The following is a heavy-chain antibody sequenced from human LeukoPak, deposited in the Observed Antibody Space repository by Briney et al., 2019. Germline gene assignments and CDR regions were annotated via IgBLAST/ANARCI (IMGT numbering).Heavy chain of an antibody. CDR3: ARKIITMIVVADDAFDI. CDR1: GYSISSGYY. J-gene: IGHJ3*02. Sequence: SETLSLTCAVSGYSISSGYYGGWVRQPPGKGLEWIGSIYHSGSTYYNPSLKSRVTISVDTSKNQFSLKLSSVTAADTAVYYCARKIITMIVVADDAFDIWGQGTMVTVSS. D-gene: IGHD3-22*01. CDR2: IYHSGST. V-gene: IGHV4-38-2*01.